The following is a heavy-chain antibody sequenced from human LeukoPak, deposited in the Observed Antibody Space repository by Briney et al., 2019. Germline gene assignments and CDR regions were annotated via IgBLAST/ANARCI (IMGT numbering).Heavy chain of an antibody. J-gene: IGHJ4*02. V-gene: IGHV3-73*01. D-gene: IGHD4-17*01. CDR1: GFTFSGSA. Sequence: GGSLKLSCAGSGFTFSGSAMHWVRQASGKGLEWVGRIRSKANSYATAYAASVKGRFTISRDDSKNTAYLQMNSLKTEDTAVYYCTSGDYRAFQGIDYWGQGTLVTVSS. CDR3: TSGDYRAFQGIDY. CDR2: IRSKANSYAT.